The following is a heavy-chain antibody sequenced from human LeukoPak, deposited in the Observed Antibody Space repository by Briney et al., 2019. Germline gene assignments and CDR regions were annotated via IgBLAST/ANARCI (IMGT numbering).Heavy chain of an antibody. V-gene: IGHV4-4*07. CDR1: RGSISSYY. J-gene: IGHJ5*02. CDR3: ARDHGRWYNWFDP. CDR2: IYTSGSI. D-gene: IGHD6-13*01. Sequence: SETLSLTCTVSRGSISSYYWSWIRQPAGKGLEWIGRIYTSGSINYNPSLHSRVTMSVDTSKNQCSLTLSSVTAADTAEYYCARDHGRWYNWFDPWGQGTPVTLSS.